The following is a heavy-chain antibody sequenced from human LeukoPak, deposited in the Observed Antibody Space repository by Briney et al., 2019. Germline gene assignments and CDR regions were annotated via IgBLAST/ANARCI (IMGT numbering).Heavy chain of an antibody. D-gene: IGHD3-10*01. V-gene: IGHV4-4*02. Sequence: PSETLSLTCGVSGVSITSGNWWSWVRQPPGKGLEWIGLTYYTGNTHFHPSLDRRIAISVDTSKNQFSLKLSSVTAADTAVYYCARVVRPLVRGVADAFDIWGQGTMVTVSS. J-gene: IGHJ3*02. CDR1: GVSITSGNW. CDR3: ARVVRPLVRGVADAFDI. CDR2: TYYTGNT.